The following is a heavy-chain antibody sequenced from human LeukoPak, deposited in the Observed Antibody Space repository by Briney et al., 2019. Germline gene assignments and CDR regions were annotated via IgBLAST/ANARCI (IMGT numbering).Heavy chain of an antibody. CDR3: ARDKLIAAAGLFDY. J-gene: IGHJ4*02. CDR2: IYTSGST. D-gene: IGHD6-13*01. Sequence: LETLSLTCTVSGGSISSYYWSWIRQPAGKGLEWIGRIYTSGSTNYNPSLKSRVTMSVDTSKNQFSLKLSSVTAADTAVYYCARDKLIAAAGLFDYWGQGTLVTVSS. V-gene: IGHV4-4*07. CDR1: GGSISSYY.